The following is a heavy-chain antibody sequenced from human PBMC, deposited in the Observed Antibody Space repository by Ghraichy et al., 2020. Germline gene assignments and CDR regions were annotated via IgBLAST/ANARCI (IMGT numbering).Heavy chain of an antibody. D-gene: IGHD3-3*01. Sequence: SETLSLTCTVSGGSISSSNYYWGWIRQPPGKGLEWIGSIYFSGSTYHNPSLKSRVTISVDTSKNQFSLKLSSVTAADTTLYYCPRHLMEWLPPNWFDPWGQGTLVTVSS. CDR3: PRHLMEWLPPNWFDP. J-gene: IGHJ5*02. CDR1: GGSISSSNYY. V-gene: IGHV4-39*01. CDR2: IYFSGST.